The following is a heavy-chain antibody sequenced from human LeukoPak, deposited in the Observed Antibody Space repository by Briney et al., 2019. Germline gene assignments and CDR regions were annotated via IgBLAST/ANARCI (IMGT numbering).Heavy chain of an antibody. V-gene: IGHV3-21*01. J-gene: IGHJ4*02. CDR3: ASKGVGLIR. D-gene: IGHD3-10*01. Sequence: GGSLRLSCAASGFTFSSYSMNWVRQAPGKGLEWVSSISSSSSYIYYADSVKGRFTISRDNAKNSLFLQVDRLRAEDTAVYYCASKGVGLIRWGQGTLVTVSS. CDR1: GFTFSSYS. CDR2: ISSSSSYI.